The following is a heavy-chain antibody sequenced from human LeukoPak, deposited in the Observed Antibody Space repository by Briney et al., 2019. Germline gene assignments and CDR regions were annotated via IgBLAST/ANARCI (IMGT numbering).Heavy chain of an antibody. Sequence: ASVKVYCKPSGGTLSTYAISWVRQAPGQGPQWMGGVIPMFGTVRYAQKFQGRVTITADDSTSTAYMELSSLRFEDTAVYYCARQGAVTPRRTHYYAMDVWGPGTTVTVSS. D-gene: IGHD4-17*01. V-gene: IGHV1-69*13. CDR3: ARQGAVTPRRTHYYAMDV. CDR1: GGTLSTYA. J-gene: IGHJ6*02. CDR2: VIPMFGTV.